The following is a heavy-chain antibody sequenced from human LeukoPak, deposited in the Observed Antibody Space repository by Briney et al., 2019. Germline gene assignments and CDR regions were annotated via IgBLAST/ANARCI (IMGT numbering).Heavy chain of an antibody. CDR1: GFTFSSYS. V-gene: IGHV3-48*01. J-gene: IGHJ4*02. CDR2: ISSSSTTI. Sequence: PGGSLRLSCAASGFTFSSYSMMWVRQAPGKGLEWVSYISSSSTTIHYADSVKGRFTISRGNAKNSVYLQMNSLRAEDTAVYYCAKDFVGAMMWSESADYWGQGTLVTVSS. CDR3: AKDFVGAMMWSESADY. D-gene: IGHD1-26*01.